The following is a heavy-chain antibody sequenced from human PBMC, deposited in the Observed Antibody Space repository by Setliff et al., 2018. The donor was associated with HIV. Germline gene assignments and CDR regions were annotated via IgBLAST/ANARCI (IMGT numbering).Heavy chain of an antibody. J-gene: IGHJ4*02. V-gene: IGHV4-4*09. CDR2: IYSTGST. CDR1: GGSIYNFY. D-gene: IGHD3-22*01. Sequence: SETLSLTCSVSGGSIYNFYWSWIRQSPGKGLEWIGYIYSTGSTNYNSSLKSRVTMSVDTSKNQFSLRLTSVTAADTAVYYCARLRLTMIMGVDYFDHWGQGTRVTVSS. CDR3: ARLRLTMIMGVDYFDH.